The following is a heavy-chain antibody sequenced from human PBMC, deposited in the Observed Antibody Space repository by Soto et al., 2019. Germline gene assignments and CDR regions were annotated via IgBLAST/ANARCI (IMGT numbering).Heavy chain of an antibody. Sequence: SETLSLTCTVSGGSISSGGYYWSWIRQHPGKGLEWIGYIYYSGSTYYNPSLKSRVTISVDTSKNQFSLKLSSVTAADTAVYYCASVYSSGYYHWFDPWGQGTLVTVSS. CDR3: ASVYSSGYYHWFDP. D-gene: IGHD3-22*01. CDR1: GGSISSGGYY. V-gene: IGHV4-31*03. J-gene: IGHJ5*02. CDR2: IYYSGST.